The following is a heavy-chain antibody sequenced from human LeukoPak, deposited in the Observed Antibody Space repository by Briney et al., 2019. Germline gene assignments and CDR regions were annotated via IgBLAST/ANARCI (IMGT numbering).Heavy chain of an antibody. CDR1: GFTFSSYG. CDR2: LSYGGRNK. V-gene: IGHV3-30*18. CDR3: AKDETRDAYNLGATDY. Sequence: PPGGSLRLSCAASGFTFSSYGMHWVRQAPGKGLEWVAVLSYGGRNKYYADSLKGRFTISRDNSKNTLFLQMNSLRAEDTAVYYCAKDETRDAYNLGATDYWGQGTLVTVSS. J-gene: IGHJ4*02. D-gene: IGHD5-24*01.